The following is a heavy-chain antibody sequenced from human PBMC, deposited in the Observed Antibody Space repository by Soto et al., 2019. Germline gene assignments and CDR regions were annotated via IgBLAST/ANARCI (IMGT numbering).Heavy chain of an antibody. CDR2: IKQDGSEK. V-gene: IGHV3-7*01. J-gene: IGHJ3*02. Sequence: GGSLRLSCAASGFTFSSYWMSWVRQAPGKGLEWVANIKQDGSEKYYVDSVKGRFTISRDNAKNSLYLQMNSLRAEDTAVYYCARREGNYDYIWGSYGDAFDIWGQGTMVTVSS. CDR3: ARREGNYDYIWGSYGDAFDI. D-gene: IGHD3-16*01. CDR1: GFTFSSYW.